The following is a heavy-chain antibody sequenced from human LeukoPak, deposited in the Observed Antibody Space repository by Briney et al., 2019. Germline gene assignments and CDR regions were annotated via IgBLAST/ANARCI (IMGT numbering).Heavy chain of an antibody. Sequence: GGSLRLSCAASGFTFSSYSMNWVRQAPGKGLEWVSSISSSSSCIYYADSVKGRFTISRDNAKNSLYLQMNSLRAEDTAVYYCARYYDILTGYYRDFDYWGQGTLVTVSS. V-gene: IGHV3-21*01. D-gene: IGHD3-9*01. CDR2: ISSSSSCI. CDR1: GFTFSSYS. CDR3: ARYYDILTGYYRDFDY. J-gene: IGHJ4*02.